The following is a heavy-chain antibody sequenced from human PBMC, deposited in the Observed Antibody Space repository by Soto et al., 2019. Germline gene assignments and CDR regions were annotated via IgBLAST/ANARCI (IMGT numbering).Heavy chain of an antibody. CDR1: GFTFSSYA. Sequence: GGSLRLSCAASGFTFSSYAMHWVRQAPGKGLEWVAVISYDGSNKYYADSVKGRFTISRDNSKNTLYLQMNSLRAEDTAVYYCARAFWEPDIVVVPAAMLEHYYYYGMDVWGQGTTVTVSS. V-gene: IGHV3-30-3*01. D-gene: IGHD2-2*01. J-gene: IGHJ6*02. CDR2: ISYDGSNK. CDR3: ARAFWEPDIVVVPAAMLEHYYYYGMDV.